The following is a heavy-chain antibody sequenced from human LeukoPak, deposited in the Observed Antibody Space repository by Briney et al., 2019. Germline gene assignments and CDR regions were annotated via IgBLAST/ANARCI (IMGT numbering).Heavy chain of an antibody. V-gene: IGHV3-21*01. CDR3: ARDHGYGGNSRYFDY. CDR1: GFTFSSYS. J-gene: IGHJ4*02. D-gene: IGHD4-23*01. CDR2: ISSSSSYI. Sequence: NPGGSLRLSCAASGFTFSSYSMNWVRQAPGKGLEWVSSISSSSSYIYYADSVKGRFTISRDNAKNSLYLQMNSLRAEDTAVYYCARDHGYGGNSRYFDYWGQGTLVTVSS.